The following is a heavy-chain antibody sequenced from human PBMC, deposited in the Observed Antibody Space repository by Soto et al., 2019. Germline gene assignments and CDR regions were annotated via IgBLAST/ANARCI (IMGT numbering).Heavy chain of an antibody. V-gene: IGHV1-2*04. CDR3: ARLDSSSWYYFDY. J-gene: IGHJ4*02. Sequence: ASVKVSCKASGYTFTSYYMHWVRQAPGQGLEWMGWINPNSGGTNYAQKFQGWVTMTRDTSISTAYMELSRLRSDDTAVYYCARLDSSSWYYFDYWGQGTLVTVSS. D-gene: IGHD6-13*01. CDR2: INPNSGGT. CDR1: GYTFTSYY.